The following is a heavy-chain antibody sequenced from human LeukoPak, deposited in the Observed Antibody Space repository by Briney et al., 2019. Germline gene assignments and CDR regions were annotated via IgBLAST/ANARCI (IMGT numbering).Heavy chain of an antibody. CDR2: IIWSGGST. J-gene: IGHJ4*02. Sequence: GALRLSCAASGFTFDDYGMSWVRQAPGKGLEWVSGIIWSGGSTTYADSVRGRFTISRDNAKNSLYLQMNSLKIEDTAVYYCTPGGNGNYNWGQGTLVTVSS. D-gene: IGHD1-7*01. CDR3: TPGGNGNYN. CDR1: GFTFDDYG. V-gene: IGHV3-20*04.